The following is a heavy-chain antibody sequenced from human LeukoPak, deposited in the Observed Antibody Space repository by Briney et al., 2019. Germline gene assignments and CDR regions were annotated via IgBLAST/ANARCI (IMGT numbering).Heavy chain of an antibody. CDR2: IRYDGSNK. CDR3: ARERGYSSDY. J-gene: IGHJ4*02. V-gene: IGHV3-30*02. Sequence: PGGSLRLSCAASGFTFSSYGMHWVRQAPGKGLEWVAFIRYDGSNKYYADSVKGRFTISRDNSKNTLYLQMNSLRAEDTAVYYCARERGYSSDYWGQGTLVTVSS. CDR1: GFTFSSYG. D-gene: IGHD5-18*01.